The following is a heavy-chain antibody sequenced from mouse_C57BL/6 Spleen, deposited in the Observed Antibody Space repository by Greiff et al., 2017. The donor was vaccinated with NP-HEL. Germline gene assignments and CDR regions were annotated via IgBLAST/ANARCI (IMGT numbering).Heavy chain of an antibody. J-gene: IGHJ2*01. CDR1: GYAFSSYW. Sequence: QVQLKESGAELVKPGASVKISCKASGYAFSSYWMNWVKQRPGKGLEWIGQIYPGDGDTNYNGKFKGKATLTADKSSSTAYMQLSSLTSEDSAVSFCATFPLITTVVDDYFDYWGQGTTLTVSS. CDR2: IYPGDGDT. V-gene: IGHV1-80*01. CDR3: ATFPLITTVVDDYFDY. D-gene: IGHD1-1*01.